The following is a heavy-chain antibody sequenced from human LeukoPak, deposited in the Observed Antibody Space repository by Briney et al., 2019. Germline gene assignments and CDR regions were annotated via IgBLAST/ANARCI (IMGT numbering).Heavy chain of an antibody. D-gene: IGHD2-21*02. CDR2: ISYDGSNK. CDR1: GFTFSSYA. J-gene: IGHJ4*02. CDR3: ARESLDCGGDCYSGIDY. Sequence: GGSLRLSCAASGFTFSSYAMHWVRQAPGKGLEWVAVISYDGSNKYYADSVKGRFTISRDNSKNTLYLQMNSLRAEDTAVYYCARESLDCGGDCYSGIDYWGQGTLVTVSS. V-gene: IGHV3-30-3*01.